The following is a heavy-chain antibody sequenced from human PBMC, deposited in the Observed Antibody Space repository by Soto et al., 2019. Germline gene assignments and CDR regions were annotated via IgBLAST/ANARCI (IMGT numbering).Heavy chain of an antibody. D-gene: IGHD2-2*01. V-gene: IGHV4-61*01. CDR1: GDSVNSDYYY. Sequence: SETLSLTCSVSGDSVNSDYYYWTWIRQPPGKGLEWIGYIYSSGRTNYNPSLRSRVTISLDTSRNQFSLKLSSVTAADTAVFYCAREYANSPEAFDYWGRGTLVTVSS. CDR2: IYSSGRT. J-gene: IGHJ4*02. CDR3: AREYANSPEAFDY.